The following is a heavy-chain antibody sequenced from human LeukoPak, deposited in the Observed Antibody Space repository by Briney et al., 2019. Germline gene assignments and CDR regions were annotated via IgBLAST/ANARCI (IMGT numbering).Heavy chain of an antibody. D-gene: IGHD2-15*01. CDR3: ASLYFSGWGSFPDY. J-gene: IGHJ4*02. CDR2: VYYTGST. Sequence: SETLSLTCTVSGDSAGDSFSNRNDYWGWIRQPPGEGLERIGTVYYTGSTYYNPSLESRVTMSRDTSKTQFSLKLNSVTAADTALYYCASLYFSGWGSFPDYWGQGILVTVSS. V-gene: IGHV4-39*01. CDR1: GDSAGDSFSNRNDY.